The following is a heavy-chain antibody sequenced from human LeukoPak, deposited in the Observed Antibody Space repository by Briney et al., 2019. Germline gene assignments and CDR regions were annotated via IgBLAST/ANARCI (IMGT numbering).Heavy chain of an antibody. Sequence: ASVTVSCKASGYTFTIYYMHWVRQAPGQGLEWMGMINPSGGSTSYAQKFQGRVTMTRDTSTSTVYMELSSLRSEDTAVYYCARGSRPTSSGPDSDAFDIWGQGTMVTVSS. J-gene: IGHJ3*02. CDR1: GYTFTIYY. CDR2: INPSGGST. V-gene: IGHV1-46*01. CDR3: ARGSRPTSSGPDSDAFDI. D-gene: IGHD3-22*01.